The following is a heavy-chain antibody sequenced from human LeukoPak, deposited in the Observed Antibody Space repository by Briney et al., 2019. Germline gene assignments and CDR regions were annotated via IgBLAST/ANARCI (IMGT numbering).Heavy chain of an antibody. Sequence: GDSLRLSCAASGFTFSSYWMTWVRQVTGKGLEWVASIHPGGSEKYYVDSVKGRFTISRDNAKNSLYLQMNSLRVDDTAAYYCARGGGTFNCWGQGTPVTVSS. V-gene: IGHV3-7*01. CDR3: ARGGGTFNC. J-gene: IGHJ4*02. D-gene: IGHD1-1*01. CDR1: GFTFSSYW. CDR2: IHPGGSEK.